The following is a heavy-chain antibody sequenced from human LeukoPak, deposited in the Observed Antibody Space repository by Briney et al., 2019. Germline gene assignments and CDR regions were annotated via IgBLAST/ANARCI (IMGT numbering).Heavy chain of an antibody. CDR3: AKDERGYSYGSYYFDY. Sequence: PGRSLRLSCAASGFTFSSYGMHWVRQAPGKGLEWVSAISGSGGSTYYADSVKGRFTISRDNSKNTLYLQMNSLRAEDTAVYYCAKDERGYSYGSYYFDYWGQGTLVTVSS. CDR2: ISGSGGST. CDR1: GFTFSSYG. V-gene: IGHV3-23*01. J-gene: IGHJ4*02. D-gene: IGHD5-18*01.